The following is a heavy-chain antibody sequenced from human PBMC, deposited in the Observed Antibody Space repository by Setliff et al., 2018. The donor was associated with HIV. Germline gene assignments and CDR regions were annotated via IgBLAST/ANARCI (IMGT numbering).Heavy chain of an antibody. CDR3: ARGTSLNVVPDAFDI. Sequence: SETLSLTCTVTGYSISSGYYLAWIRQPPGKGLEWIGHIYHAGNTYYNPSLKSRVTISVDTSKNQISLRLNSLTAADTALYYCARGTSLNVVPDAFDIWGQGTMVTVSS. CDR2: IYHAGNT. J-gene: IGHJ3*02. D-gene: IGHD3-16*01. V-gene: IGHV4-38-2*02. CDR1: GYSISSGYY.